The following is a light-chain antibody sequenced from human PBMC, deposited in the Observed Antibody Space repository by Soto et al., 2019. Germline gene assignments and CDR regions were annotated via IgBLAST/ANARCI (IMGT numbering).Light chain of an antibody. V-gene: IGKV1-5*03. CDR1: QSISSW. CDR2: KAS. Sequence: DIQMTQSPSTLSASVGDRVTITCRASQSISSWLAWYQQKPGRAPKLLIFKASSLGSGVPSRFSGSGSGTEFTLTISSLQPDDFATYYCQQYKSYLTFGQGTKVEIK. CDR3: QQYKSYLT. J-gene: IGKJ1*01.